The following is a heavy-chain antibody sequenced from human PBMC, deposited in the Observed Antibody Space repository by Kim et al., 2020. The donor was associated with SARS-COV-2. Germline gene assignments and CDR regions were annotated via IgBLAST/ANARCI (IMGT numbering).Heavy chain of an antibody. V-gene: IGHV4-39*07. J-gene: IGHJ5*02. CDR3: ARCKGGYDPVDL. D-gene: IGHD5-12*01. Sequence: YYNPSLKGRVTISVDTSKNQFSLKLTSVTAADTALYYCARCKGGYDPVDLWGQGTLVTVSS.